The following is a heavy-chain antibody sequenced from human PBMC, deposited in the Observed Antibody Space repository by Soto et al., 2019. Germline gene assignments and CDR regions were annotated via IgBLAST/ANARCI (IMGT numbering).Heavy chain of an antibody. CDR1: GYTFTSYD. CDR3: ARGKDLLLVYAVPRFHT. CDR2: MNPNSGST. J-gene: IGHJ5*02. Sequence: SVKVSCKASGYTFTSYDINWVRQATGQGLEWMGWMNPNSGSTGYAQKFQGRVTMTRNTSISTAYMELSSLRSEDTAVYYCARGKDLLLVYAVPRFHTWGQGTRVTVSP. V-gene: IGHV1-8*01. D-gene: IGHD2-8*01.